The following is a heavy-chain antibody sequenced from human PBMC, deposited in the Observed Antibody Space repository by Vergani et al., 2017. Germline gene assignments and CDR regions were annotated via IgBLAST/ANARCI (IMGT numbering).Heavy chain of an antibody. CDR3: AKDSLLWFGEFAGYFDL. Sequence: VQLVESGGGVVQPGRSLRLSCAASGFTFSSYAMSWVRQAPGKGLEWVSAISGSGGSTYYADSVKGRFTISRDNSKNTLYLQMNSLRAEDTAVYYCAKDSLLWFGEFAGYFDLWGRGTLVTVSS. CDR1: GFTFSSYA. J-gene: IGHJ2*01. V-gene: IGHV3-23*04. CDR2: ISGSGGST. D-gene: IGHD3-10*01.